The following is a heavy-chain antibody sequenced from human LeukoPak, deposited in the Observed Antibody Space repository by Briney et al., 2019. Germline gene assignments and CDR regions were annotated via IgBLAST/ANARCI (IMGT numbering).Heavy chain of an antibody. CDR3: ARSEFEAFDM. D-gene: IGHD3-10*01. V-gene: IGHV3-48*02. J-gene: IGHJ3*02. CDR1: GFTFSSYS. Sequence: GGSLRLSCAASGFTFSSYSMNWVRQAPGKGLEWVAHSSYDRTTIYYADSVKGRFTISRDNAKNSLYLQMNSLRDEDTAVYYCARSEFEAFDMWGQGTMVTVSS. CDR2: SSYDRTTI.